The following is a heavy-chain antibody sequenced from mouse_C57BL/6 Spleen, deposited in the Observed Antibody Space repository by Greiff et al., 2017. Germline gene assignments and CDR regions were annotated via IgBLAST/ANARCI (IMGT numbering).Heavy chain of an antibody. Sequence: VQLQQSGAELARPGASVKLSCKASGYTFTSYGISWVKQRTGQGLEWIGEIYPRSGNTYYNEKFKGKATLTADKSSSTAYMQLSSLTSEDSAVYYSARSHDGYYDYYAMDYWGQGTSVTVSS. D-gene: IGHD2-3*01. J-gene: IGHJ4*01. CDR1: GYTFTSYG. CDR3: ARSHDGYYDYYAMDY. V-gene: IGHV1-81*01. CDR2: IYPRSGNT.